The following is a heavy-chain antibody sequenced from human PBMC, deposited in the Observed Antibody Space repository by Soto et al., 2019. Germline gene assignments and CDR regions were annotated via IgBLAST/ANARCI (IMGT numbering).Heavy chain of an antibody. Sequence: SVKVSCKASGGTFSSYAISWVRQAPGQGLEWMGGIIPIFGTANYAQKFQGRVTITADESTSTAYMELSSLRSEDTAVYYCARKMAYCGGDCYSWDYYYGMDVWGQGTTVTVSS. CDR2: IIPIFGTA. V-gene: IGHV1-69*13. J-gene: IGHJ6*02. CDR3: ARKMAYCGGDCYSWDYYYGMDV. CDR1: GGTFSSYA. D-gene: IGHD2-21*02.